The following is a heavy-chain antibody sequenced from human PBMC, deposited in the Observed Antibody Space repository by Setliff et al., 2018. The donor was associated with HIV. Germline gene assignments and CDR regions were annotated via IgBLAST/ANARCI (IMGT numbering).Heavy chain of an antibody. V-gene: IGHV4-31*03. Sequence: KLSETLSLTCTVTGGSISSGGFYWTWIRQHPGKGLEWIGYIYNTGSTYHSPSLESRVTISIDMSKNQFSLKLSSVTAADTAVYYCARDGRYSFGYNWFDPWGQGTLVTVSS. J-gene: IGHJ5*02. D-gene: IGHD5-18*01. CDR1: GGSISSGGFY. CDR3: ARDGRYSFGYNWFDP. CDR2: IYNTGST.